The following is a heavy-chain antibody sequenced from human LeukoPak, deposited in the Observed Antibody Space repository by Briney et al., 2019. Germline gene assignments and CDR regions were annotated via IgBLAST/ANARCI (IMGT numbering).Heavy chain of an antibody. D-gene: IGHD3-10*01. CDR2: IFTSGST. Sequence: SETLSLTCTVSGGSISSYYWSWIRQPAGKGLEWIGRIFTSGSTHYNPSLKSRVTMSVDTSKNQFSLKLSSVTAADTAVYYCARQYYGSGILDPWGQGTLVTVSS. V-gene: IGHV4-4*07. J-gene: IGHJ5*02. CDR1: GGSISSYY. CDR3: ARQYYGSGILDP.